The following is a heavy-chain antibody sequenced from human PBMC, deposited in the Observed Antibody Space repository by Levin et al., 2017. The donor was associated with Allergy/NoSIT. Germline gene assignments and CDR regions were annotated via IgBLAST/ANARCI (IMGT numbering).Heavy chain of an antibody. Sequence: PGASVKVSCKASGGTFSSYAISWVRQAPGQGLEWMGRIIPILGIANYAQKFQGRVTITADKSTSTAYMELSSLRSEDTAVYYCAGDYYYDSSGYVDGMDVWGQGTTVTVSS. CDR1: GGTFSSYA. V-gene: IGHV1-69*04. D-gene: IGHD3-22*01. CDR2: IIPILGIA. CDR3: AGDYYYDSSGYVDGMDV. J-gene: IGHJ6*02.